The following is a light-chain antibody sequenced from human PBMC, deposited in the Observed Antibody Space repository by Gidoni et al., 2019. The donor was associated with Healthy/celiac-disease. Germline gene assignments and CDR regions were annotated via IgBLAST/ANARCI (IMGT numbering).Light chain of an antibody. V-gene: IGKV3-20*01. CDR3: QQYGSSPQT. CDR1: QSVSSSY. Sequence: ELVLTQSPGTLSLSPGERATLSCRASQSVSSSYLAWYQQKPGQAPRLLIYGASSRATGIPDSFSGSGSGTDFTLTISRLEPEDFAVYYCQQYGSSPQTFXXXTKVEIK. CDR2: GAS. J-gene: IGKJ1*01.